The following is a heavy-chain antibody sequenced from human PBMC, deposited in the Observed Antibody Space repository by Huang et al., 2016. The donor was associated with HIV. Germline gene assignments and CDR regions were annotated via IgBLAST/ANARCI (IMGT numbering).Heavy chain of an antibody. CDR1: GFTFSSYS. J-gene: IGHJ3*02. CDR3: ARVLGYCSGGDCYGAFRPAGAFDI. CDR2: ISSGSHYI. V-gene: IGHV3-21*01. Sequence: ASGFTFSSYSMNWVRQAPGEGREWVSSISSGSHYIYYGDSVKGRFTISRDDAKRSLYLKMNSLRAEDTAVYYCARVLGYCSGGDCYGAFRPAGAFDIWGQGTKVTVSS. D-gene: IGHD2-15*01.